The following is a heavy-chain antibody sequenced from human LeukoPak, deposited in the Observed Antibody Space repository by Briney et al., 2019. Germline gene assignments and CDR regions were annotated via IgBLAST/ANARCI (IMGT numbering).Heavy chain of an antibody. CDR2: IRYDGNDK. CDR3: AKPLMRDRWFGES. CDR1: GFTFSSYA. Sequence: GGSLRLSCAASGFTFSSYAMSWVRQAPGKGLEWVAFIRYDGNDKYYAKSVKGRFTVSRDTSRNTVSLQMNSLRLEDTAIYYCAKPLMRDRWFGESWGQGTLVTVSS. J-gene: IGHJ5*02. V-gene: IGHV3-30*02. D-gene: IGHD3-10*01.